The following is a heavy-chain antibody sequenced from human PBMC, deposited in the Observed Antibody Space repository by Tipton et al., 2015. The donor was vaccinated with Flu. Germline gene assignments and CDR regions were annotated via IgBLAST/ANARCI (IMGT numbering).Heavy chain of an antibody. D-gene: IGHD5-12*01. CDR2: ISHSGST. J-gene: IGHJ3*01. CDR1: GGSIRNNY. CDR3: ARELKGYCGCTGADAFAV. V-gene: IGHV4-4*07. Sequence: TLSLTCTVSGGSIRNNYWSWLRQPAGRGLEWIGRISHSGSTNYNVSLNGRVIMSVDPSKGQLSLRLSTATAADTAKYYCARELKGYCGCTGADAFAVWGQGTVVTVSS.